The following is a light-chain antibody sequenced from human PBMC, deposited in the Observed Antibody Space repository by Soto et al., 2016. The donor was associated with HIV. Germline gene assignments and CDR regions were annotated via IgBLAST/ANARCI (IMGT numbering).Light chain of an antibody. CDR2: CDS. CDR3: QVWDANSDHRGV. CDR1: NIGREY. Sequence: SYELTQPPSVSVAPGKTATITCGGNNIGREYVYWYQQKLGQAPVLVVSCDSDRPSGIPERFSGSHSGNTATLTISRVEAGDEADYYCQVWDANSDHRGVFGGGTKLTVL. V-gene: IGLV3-21*04. J-gene: IGLJ2*01.